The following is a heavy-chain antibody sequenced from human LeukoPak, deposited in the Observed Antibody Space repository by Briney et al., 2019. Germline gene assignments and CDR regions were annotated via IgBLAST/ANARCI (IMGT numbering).Heavy chain of an antibody. CDR2: ISGSGGST. J-gene: IGHJ4*02. D-gene: IGHD5-18*01. V-gene: IGHV3-23*01. CDR1: GFTFSSYG. Sequence: GGSLRLSCAASGFTFSSYGMSWVRQAPGKGLEWVSAISGSGGSTYYADSVKGRFTISRDNAKNSLYLQMNSLRAEDTAVYYCARGEWIQLWLGYYFDYWGQGTLVTVSS. CDR3: ARGEWIQLWLGYYFDY.